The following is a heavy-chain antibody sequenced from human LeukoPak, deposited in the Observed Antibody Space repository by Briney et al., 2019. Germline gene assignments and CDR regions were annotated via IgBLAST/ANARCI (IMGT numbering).Heavy chain of an antibody. V-gene: IGHV4-30-2*01. CDR3: ARDGVRMGVDY. Sequence: SETLSLTCAVSGGSISSGGYSWSWIRQPPGKGLEWIGYIYHSGSTYYNPSLKSRVTISVDRSKNQFSLKLSSVTAADTAVYYCARDGVRMGVDYWGQGTLVTVSS. CDR2: IYHSGST. D-gene: IGHD1-26*01. J-gene: IGHJ4*02. CDR1: GGSISSGGYS.